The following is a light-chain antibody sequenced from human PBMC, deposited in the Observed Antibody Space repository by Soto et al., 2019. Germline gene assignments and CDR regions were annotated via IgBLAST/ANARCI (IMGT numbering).Light chain of an antibody. CDR1: QTVSRN. J-gene: IGKJ5*01. CDR2: DIS. CDR3: QQYNTRPS. Sequence: EVVMTQSPATLSVSPGQRSTLSCRASQTVSRNLAWYQQRPGQAPRLLIYDISNRAAGVPASLSGSASETDFPLTIRRLPSEDSAVYFCQQYNTRPSFGHGTRLEIK. V-gene: IGKV3-15*01.